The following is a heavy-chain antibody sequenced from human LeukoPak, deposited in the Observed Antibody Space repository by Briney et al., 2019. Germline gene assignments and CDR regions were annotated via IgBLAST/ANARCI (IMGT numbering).Heavy chain of an antibody. J-gene: IGHJ4*02. Sequence: GGSLRLPCAASGFSFSSYYMYWVRQAPEKGLVWVSRIKTDGSSTAYADSVKGRFTISRDNAKNTLYLQMNSLRAEDTAVYYCVAYNWNYPDYWGQGTLVTVSS. CDR1: GFSFSSYY. CDR3: VAYNWNYPDY. CDR2: IKTDGSST. D-gene: IGHD1-20*01. V-gene: IGHV3-74*01.